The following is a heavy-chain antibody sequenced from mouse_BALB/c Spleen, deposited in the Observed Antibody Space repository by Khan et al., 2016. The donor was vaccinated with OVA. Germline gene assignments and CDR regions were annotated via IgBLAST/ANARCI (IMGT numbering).Heavy chain of an antibody. CDR3: PPFGSYYVSFAD. D-gene: IGHD2-12*01. J-gene: IGHJ3*01. Sequence: VQLQQSGPELVKPGASVKMSCKASGYTFTSYVMHWVKQKPGQGLEWIGYIYPFNGDTLYNEKLKDKATLTSAKSSSTAYMELRSLTYEDSAVYFCPPFGSYYVSFADWGQGTLVTVSA. V-gene: IGHV1S136*01. CDR1: GYTFTSYV. CDR2: IYPFNGDT.